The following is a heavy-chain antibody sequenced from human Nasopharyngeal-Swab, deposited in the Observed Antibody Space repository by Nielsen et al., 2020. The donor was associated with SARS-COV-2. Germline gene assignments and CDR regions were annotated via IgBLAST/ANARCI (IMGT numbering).Heavy chain of an antibody. D-gene: IGHD6-6*01. Sequence: GESLKISCAASGFTFNSFAMSWVRQAPGKGLEWVSGISGGGDSTHYADSVKGRFTISRDNSRKTLYLQMNSLRAEDTAAYYCASRYSSSSHYYYYMDVWSKGTTVTVSS. CDR1: GFTFNSFA. CDR2: ISGGGDST. J-gene: IGHJ6*03. V-gene: IGHV3-23*01. CDR3: ASRYSSSSHYYYYMDV.